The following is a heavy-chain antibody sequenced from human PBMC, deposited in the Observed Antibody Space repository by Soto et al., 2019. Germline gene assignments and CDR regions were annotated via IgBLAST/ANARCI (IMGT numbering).Heavy chain of an antibody. V-gene: IGHV3-7*01. CDR3: AREGSKTFDL. D-gene: IGHD3-10*01. J-gene: IGHJ3*01. CDR2: IKQDESQK. Sequence: PGGSLRLSCEASGFRFSAYWLSWVRQAPGQGLEWVANIKQDESQKDYLDSVKGRFTISRDNAKNSVYLEMNSLRAEDTAVYYCAREGSKTFDLWGQGTKVTVSS. CDR1: GFRFSAYW.